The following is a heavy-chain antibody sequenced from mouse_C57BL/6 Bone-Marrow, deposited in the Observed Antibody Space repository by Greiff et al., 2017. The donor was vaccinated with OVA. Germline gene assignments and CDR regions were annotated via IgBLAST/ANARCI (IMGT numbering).Heavy chain of an antibody. CDR3: ARVRCDY. Sequence: QVQLQQPGAELVMPGASVKLSCKASGYTFTSYWMQWVKQRPGQGLEWIGEIDPSDSYTNYNQKFKGKPTLTVDTSYSTAYMQLLSLTSEGSTVYYCARVRCDYWGQGTTLTVSS. V-gene: IGHV1-50*01. CDR2: IDPSDSYT. J-gene: IGHJ2*01. CDR1: GYTFTSYW.